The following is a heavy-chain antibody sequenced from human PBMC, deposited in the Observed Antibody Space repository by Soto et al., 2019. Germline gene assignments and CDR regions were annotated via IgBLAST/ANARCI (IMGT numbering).Heavy chain of an antibody. V-gene: IGHV4-30-4*01. CDR1: GGSIRSGDYY. D-gene: IGHD3-10*01. CDR3: ARGPNFYNSARGWFDP. Sequence: QVQLQQSGPGLVKPSQTLSLTCTVSGGSIRSGDYYWSWIRQSPGKCLEWIAYIYYSGTTYYNPSLKSRVTISVDTSKNQFSLKLSSVTAADTAVYYCARGPNFYNSARGWFDPWGQGTLVTVSS. CDR2: IYYSGTT. J-gene: IGHJ5*02.